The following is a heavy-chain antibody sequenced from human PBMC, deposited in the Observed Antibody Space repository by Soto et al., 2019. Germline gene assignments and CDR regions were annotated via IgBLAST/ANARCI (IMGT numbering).Heavy chain of an antibody. CDR3: ARKVASSDDAFDI. CDR1: GYTFTSYY. CDR2: INPSGTTT. D-gene: IGHD6-6*01. J-gene: IGHJ3*02. Sequence: VASVNVSCKASGYTFTSYYMHWVRQAPGQGLEWMGIINPSGTTTDYAQKFQGTVTMTRVXXXXXYXMXLXXXRSDXTAVYYCARKVASSDDAFDIWGQGTMVTVSS. V-gene: IGHV1-46*01.